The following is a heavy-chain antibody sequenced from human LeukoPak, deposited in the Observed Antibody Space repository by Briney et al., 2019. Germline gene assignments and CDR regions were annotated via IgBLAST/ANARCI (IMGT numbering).Heavy chain of an antibody. CDR2: INSDGSTT. CDR3: ARDDYGDYLW. D-gene: IGHD4-17*01. J-gene: IGHJ4*02. V-gene: IGHV3-74*01. Sequence: GGSLTLFCAASGFTYSTYWMHWVRQVPGKGLVWVSRINSDGSTTSYADSVKGRFTISRDNAKNTLYLQMNSLRAEDTAVYYCARDDYGDYLWWGQGTLVTVSS. CDR1: GFTYSTYW.